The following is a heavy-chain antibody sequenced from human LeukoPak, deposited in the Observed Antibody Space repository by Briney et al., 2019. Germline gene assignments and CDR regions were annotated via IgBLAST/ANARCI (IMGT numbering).Heavy chain of an antibody. J-gene: IGHJ4*02. V-gene: IGHV4-38-2*02. D-gene: IGHD3-10*01. CDR2: IYYSGST. CDR1: GYSISSGYY. CDR3: ARYTSGGSGSVEY. Sequence: SETLSLTCTVSGYSISSGYYWGWIRQPPGKGLEWIGSIYYSGSTYYNPSLKSRVTISVDTSKNQFSLKLSSVTAADTAVYYCARYTSGGSGSVEYWGQGTLVTVSS.